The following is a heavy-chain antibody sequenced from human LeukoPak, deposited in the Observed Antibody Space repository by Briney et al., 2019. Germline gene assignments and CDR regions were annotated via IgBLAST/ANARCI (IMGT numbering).Heavy chain of an antibody. V-gene: IGHV5-51*01. D-gene: IGHD6-13*01. CDR2: IYPGDSDT. CDR1: GYSFPSYW. J-gene: IGHJ4*02. CDR3: ASFWQQLGYFDY. Sequence: GESLKISCKGSGYSFPSYWIAWVRQMPGKGLEWMGIIYPGDSDTRYSPSFQGQVTISADKSVSTAYLQWSSLKATDTAMYYCASFWQQLGYFDYWGQGTLVTVSS.